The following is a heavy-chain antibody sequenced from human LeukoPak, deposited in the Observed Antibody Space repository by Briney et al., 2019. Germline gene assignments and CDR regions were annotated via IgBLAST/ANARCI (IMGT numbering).Heavy chain of an antibody. V-gene: IGHV3-74*01. CDR2: INSDGSST. Sequence: PGGSLRLTCAASGFTFSSYWMHWVRQAPGKGLVWVSRINSDGSSTSYADSVKGRFTISRDNAKSTLYLQMNSLRAEDTAVYYCARGPTYYYDISGYAPSYYFDYWGQGTLVTVSS. D-gene: IGHD3-22*01. J-gene: IGHJ4*02. CDR3: ARGPTYYYDISGYAPSYYFDY. CDR1: GFTFSSYW.